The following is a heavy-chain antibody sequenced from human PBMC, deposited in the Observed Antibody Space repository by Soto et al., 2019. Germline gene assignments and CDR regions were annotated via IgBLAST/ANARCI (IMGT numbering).Heavy chain of an antibody. CDR3: APRPGGYGALTFDY. D-gene: IGHD5-18*01. CDR2: IYWDDDK. Sequence: QITLKESGPTMVKPTQTLTLTCTFSGFSLSTSGVGVGWIRQPPGKALEWLALIYWDDDKRYSPSLKSRLTIPKGTSKNPVVLTMTSMDPVDTATYYCAPRPGGYGALTFDYWGQGTLVTVSS. V-gene: IGHV2-5*02. CDR1: GFSLSTSGVG. J-gene: IGHJ4*02.